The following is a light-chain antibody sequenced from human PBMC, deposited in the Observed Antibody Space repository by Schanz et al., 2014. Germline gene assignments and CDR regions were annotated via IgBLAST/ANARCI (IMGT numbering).Light chain of an antibody. CDR3: CSYAGSSTLV. V-gene: IGLV2-23*01. Sequence: QSALTQPASVSGSPGQSITISCTGTSSDVGSYNLVSWYQQHPGKAPKLMIYEGTKRPSGVSNRFSASKSGNTASLTISRLQAEDEVDYYCCSYAGSSTLVFGGGTKLTVL. CDR2: EGT. J-gene: IGLJ2*01. CDR1: SSDVGSYNL.